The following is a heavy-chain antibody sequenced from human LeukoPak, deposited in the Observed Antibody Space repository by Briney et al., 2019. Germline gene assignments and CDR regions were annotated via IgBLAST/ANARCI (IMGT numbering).Heavy chain of an antibody. D-gene: IGHD3-16*01. J-gene: IGHJ4*02. V-gene: IGHV3-23*01. CDR3: AILMTNLYFDY. CDR1: GFTFSSYA. Sequence: PGGSLRLSCAASGFTFSSYAMSWVRQAPGKGLEWVSSISGSGGSTYFADSVKGRFTISRDNSKNTLYLQMNSLRAEDTAVYYCAILMTNLYFDYWGQGTLVTVSS. CDR2: ISGSGGST.